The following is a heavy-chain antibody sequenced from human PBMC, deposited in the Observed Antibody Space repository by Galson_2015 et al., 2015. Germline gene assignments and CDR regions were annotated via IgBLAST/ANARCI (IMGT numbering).Heavy chain of an antibody. V-gene: IGHV4-30-4*01. Sequence: TLSLTCTVSGGSISSGDYYWSWIRQPPGKGLEWIGYIYYSGSTYYNPSLKSRVTISVDTSKNQFSLKLSSVTAADTAVYYCARALGYCSSTSCYTRRGYYYYYGMDVWGQGTTVTVSS. D-gene: IGHD2-2*02. CDR2: IYYSGST. CDR3: ARALGYCSSTSCYTRRGYYYYYGMDV. J-gene: IGHJ6*02. CDR1: GGSISSGDYY.